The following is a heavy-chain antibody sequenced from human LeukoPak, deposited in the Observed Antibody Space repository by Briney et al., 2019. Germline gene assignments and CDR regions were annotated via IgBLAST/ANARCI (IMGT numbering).Heavy chain of an antibody. D-gene: IGHD6-19*01. CDR1: GGSFSGYY. CDR2: IYYSGST. CDR3: ARSSGIAVAAPTDYSDY. J-gene: IGHJ4*02. V-gene: IGHV4-59*01. Sequence: SETLSLTCAVYGGSFSGYYWSWIRQPPGKGLEWIGYIYYSGSTNYNPSLKSRVTISVDTSKNQFSLKLSSVTAADTAVYYCARSSGIAVAAPTDYSDYWGQGTLVTVSS.